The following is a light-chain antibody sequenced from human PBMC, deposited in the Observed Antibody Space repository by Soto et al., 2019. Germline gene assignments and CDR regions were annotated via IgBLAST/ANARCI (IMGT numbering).Light chain of an antibody. Sequence: DIQMTQSPSTLSASVGDRVTITCRASQSISSWLAWYQQKPGKAPKFLIYKASNLEDGVPSRFSGSGSETEFTLTISGLQPDDFATYYCQQYKTYPLTCGGGTRVEIK. V-gene: IGKV1-5*03. CDR3: QQYKTYPLT. J-gene: IGKJ4*01. CDR2: KAS. CDR1: QSISSW.